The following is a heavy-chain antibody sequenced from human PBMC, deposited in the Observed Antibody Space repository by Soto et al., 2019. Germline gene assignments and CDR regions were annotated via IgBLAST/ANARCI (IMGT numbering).Heavy chain of an antibody. CDR3: ARSRAAWRNALDV. CDR2: FFWDGDT. Sequence: QIALKESGPALVKPTQTLTLTCSFSGFSLTTNGVGEGWIRQPPGQAMEWLAIFFWDGDTRYRLSLKSRLTITKDASRNLVVLTMTTLAPADTGTYYCARSRAAWRNALDVWGQGTVVSVSS. J-gene: IGHJ3*01. V-gene: IGHV2-5*02. D-gene: IGHD3-10*01. CDR1: GFSLTTNGVG.